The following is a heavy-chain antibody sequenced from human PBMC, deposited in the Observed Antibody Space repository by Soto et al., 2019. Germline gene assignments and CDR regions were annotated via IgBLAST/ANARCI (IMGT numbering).Heavy chain of an antibody. Sequence: QVQLQESGPGLVKPSQTLSLTCTVSGGSISSGDYYWSWIRQPPGKGLEWIGYIYYSGSTYYNPSLKRRVTISVDTSKNQFSLKLSSVTAADTAMYYCARDLRYYGLGSPNYFDPWGQGTLVTVSS. D-gene: IGHD3-10*01. CDR1: GGSISSGDYY. J-gene: IGHJ5*02. CDR3: ARDLRYYGLGSPNYFDP. V-gene: IGHV4-30-4*01. CDR2: IYYSGST.